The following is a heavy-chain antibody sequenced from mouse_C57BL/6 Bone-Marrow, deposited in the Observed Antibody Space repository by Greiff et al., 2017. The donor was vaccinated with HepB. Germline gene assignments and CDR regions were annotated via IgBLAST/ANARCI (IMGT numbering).Heavy chain of an antibody. CDR2: IYPGDGDT. Sequence: QVQLQQSGPELVKPGASVKISCKASGYAFSSSWMNWVKQRPGKGLEWIGRIYPGDGDTNYNGKFKGKATLTADKSSSTAYMQLSSLTSEDSAVYFCARSSPNYFDDWGQGTTLTVSS. J-gene: IGHJ2*01. CDR3: ARSSPNYFDD. V-gene: IGHV1-82*01. D-gene: IGHD6-1*01. CDR1: GYAFSSSW.